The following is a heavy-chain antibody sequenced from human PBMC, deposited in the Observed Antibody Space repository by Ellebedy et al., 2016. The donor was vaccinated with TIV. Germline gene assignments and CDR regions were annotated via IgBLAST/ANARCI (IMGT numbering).Heavy chain of an antibody. Sequence: GGSLRLSXTASGFPFGAYAMSWVRQAPGKGLEWVSFIRSKAYGGTTEYAASVKGRFTISRDDSKSIAYLQMNSLKAEDTAVYYCTRDLTTLAAAGTGIYYYTMDVWGQGTTVTVSS. CDR2: IRSKAYGGTT. J-gene: IGHJ6*02. V-gene: IGHV3-49*04. CDR3: TRDLTTLAAAGTGIYYYTMDV. D-gene: IGHD6-13*01. CDR1: GFPFGAYA.